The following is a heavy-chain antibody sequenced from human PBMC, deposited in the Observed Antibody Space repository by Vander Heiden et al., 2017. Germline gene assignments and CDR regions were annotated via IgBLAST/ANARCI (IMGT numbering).Heavy chain of an antibody. V-gene: IGHV3-23*01. CDR3: AKLQGYYDFWSGYSEA. J-gene: IGHJ4*02. Sequence: EVQLLESGGGLVQPGGSLRLSCAASGFTFSSYAMSWVRTAPGKGLEWVSAISGSGGSTYYADSVKGQFTISRDNSKNTLYLQMNSLRAEDTAVYYCAKLQGYYDFWSGYSEAWGQGTLVTVSS. D-gene: IGHD3-3*01. CDR1: GFTFSSYA. CDR2: ISGSGGST.